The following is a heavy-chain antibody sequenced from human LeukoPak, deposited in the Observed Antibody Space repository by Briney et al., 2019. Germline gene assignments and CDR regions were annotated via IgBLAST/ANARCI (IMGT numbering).Heavy chain of an antibody. J-gene: IGHJ5*02. V-gene: IGHV4-39*01. D-gene: IGHD1-7*01. Sequence: SETLSLTCTVSGGSISSSSYYWGWIRQPPGKGLEWIGSIFYSGSAYYNPSLMSRVAISVDTSKNQFSLKLSSVTAADTAVYYCARQGGTLNWFDPWGQGTLVTVSS. CDR1: GGSISSSSYY. CDR3: ARQGGTLNWFDP. CDR2: IFYSGSA.